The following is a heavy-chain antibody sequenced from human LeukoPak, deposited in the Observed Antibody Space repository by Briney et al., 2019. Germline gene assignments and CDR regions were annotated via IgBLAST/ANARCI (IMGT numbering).Heavy chain of an antibody. CDR3: ARHGVAVAGSSLYYYMDV. V-gene: IGHV4-59*08. CDR1: GGSLSSYY. J-gene: IGHJ6*03. D-gene: IGHD6-19*01. Sequence: SETLSLTCTVSGGSLSSYYWSWIRQPPGKGLEWIAYIYYSGSTNYKPPLKSRVTISVHPSKNQLSLKLASVTAADTAVYYCARHGVAVAGSSLYYYMDVWGKGTTVTVSS. CDR2: IYYSGST.